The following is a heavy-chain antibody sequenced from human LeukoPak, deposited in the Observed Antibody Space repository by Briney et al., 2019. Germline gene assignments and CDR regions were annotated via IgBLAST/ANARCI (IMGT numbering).Heavy chain of an antibody. CDR1: GFTFSSYG. CDR3: AKQKTAYEIEAELDY. CDR2: ISGSGGST. V-gene: IGHV3-23*01. D-gene: IGHD2-21*02. J-gene: IGHJ4*02. Sequence: GGSLRLSCAASGFTFSSYGMSWVRQAPGKGLDWVSAISGSGGSTYYADSVKGRFTISRDNSKNTLYLQMNSLRAEDTAVYFFAKQKTAYEIEAELDYWGQGTLVTVSS.